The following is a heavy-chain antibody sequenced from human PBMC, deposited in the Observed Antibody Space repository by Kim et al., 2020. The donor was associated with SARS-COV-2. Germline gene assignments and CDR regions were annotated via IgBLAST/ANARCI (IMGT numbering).Heavy chain of an antibody. V-gene: IGHV3-21*01. CDR3: ARELWAAAGSAGMDV. D-gene: IGHD6-13*01. Sequence: GGSLRLSCAASGFIFNTYSMNWVRQAPGKGLEWVSSISSSNGFVSYADSVKGRFTISRDNAKNSLYLQMNSLRAEDTALYYCARELWAAAGSAGMDVWGQGTTVTVSS. CDR1: GFIFNTYS. J-gene: IGHJ6*02. CDR2: ISSSNGFV.